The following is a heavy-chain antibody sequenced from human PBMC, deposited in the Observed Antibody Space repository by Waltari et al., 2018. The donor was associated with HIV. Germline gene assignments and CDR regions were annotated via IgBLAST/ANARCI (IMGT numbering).Heavy chain of an antibody. CDR3: ARESRYRGHDDACDV. J-gene: IGHJ3*01. V-gene: IGHV3-7*01. CDR2: IKQDGRNK. CDR1: EFSIGDYY. D-gene: IGHD2-21*01. Sequence: EVQVAESGGGLVQPGGSLRLSCVASEFSIGDYYMSWVRQAPGKGLEWVANIKQDGRNKFYAAPVKGRFTSSRDYARNTVFLQMDNLGAEDTALYFCARESRYRGHDDACDVWGQGTMVTVSS.